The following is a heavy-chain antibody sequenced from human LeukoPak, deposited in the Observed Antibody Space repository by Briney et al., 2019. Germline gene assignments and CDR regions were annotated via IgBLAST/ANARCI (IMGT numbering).Heavy chain of an antibody. Sequence: PGRSLRLSCAASGFNFHNYAMHWVRQAPGKGLEWVSDITWNSGSIGYADSVKGRFTISRSNAKNSLYLQMNSLRAEHMALYYCARGNDYGDYVLDYWGQGTLVTVSS. J-gene: IGHJ4*02. CDR1: GFNFHNYA. CDR3: ARGNDYGDYVLDY. CDR2: ITWNSGSI. D-gene: IGHD4-17*01. V-gene: IGHV3-9*03.